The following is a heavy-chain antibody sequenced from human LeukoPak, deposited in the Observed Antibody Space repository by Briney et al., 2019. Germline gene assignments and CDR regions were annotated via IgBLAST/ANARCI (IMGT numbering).Heavy chain of an antibody. D-gene: IGHD5-12*01. CDR3: AKDGVATSTFDY. V-gene: IGHV3-23*01. CDR1: GFTFSSYA. CDR2: ISGSGAAT. Sequence: PPGGSLRLSCAASGFTFSSYAMSWVRQAPGKGPEWASVISGSGAATYYADSVKGRFTISRDNSKNTLYLQMNSLRAEDTAVYYCAKDGVATSTFDYWGQGTLVTVSS. J-gene: IGHJ4*02.